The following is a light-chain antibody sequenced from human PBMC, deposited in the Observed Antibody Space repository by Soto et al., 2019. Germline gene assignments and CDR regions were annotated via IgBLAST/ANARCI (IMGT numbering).Light chain of an antibody. V-gene: IGKV3-15*01. CDR2: DAS. CDR1: QSVGSK. CDR3: QQYNNWPPFT. J-gene: IGKJ3*01. Sequence: EIVMTQSPATLSVSPGERASLSCRASQSVGSKLARYQHKPGQAPRLLIYDASTRATGFPARFSGSGSGTEFTLTISSLQPEDFAVYYCQQYNNWPPFTFGPGTRWIS.